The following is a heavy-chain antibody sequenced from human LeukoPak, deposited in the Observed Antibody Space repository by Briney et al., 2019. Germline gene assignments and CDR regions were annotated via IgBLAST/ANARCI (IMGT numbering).Heavy chain of an antibody. CDR2: IYYSGST. CDR3: ARLVTMVRGVIRRGYYFDY. J-gene: IGHJ4*02. Sequence: SETLSLTCTVSGGSTSSYYWSWIRQPPGKGLEWIGYIYYSGSTNYNPSLKSRVTISVGTSKNQFSLKLSSVTAADTAVYYCARLVTMVRGVIRRGYYFDYWGQGTLVTVSS. CDR1: GGSTSSYY. V-gene: IGHV4-59*08. D-gene: IGHD3-10*01.